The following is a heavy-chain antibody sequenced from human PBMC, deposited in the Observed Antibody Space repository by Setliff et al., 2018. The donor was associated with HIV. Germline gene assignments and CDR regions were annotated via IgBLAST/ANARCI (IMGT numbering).Heavy chain of an antibody. CDR2: SSAYNGNT. V-gene: IGHV1-18*01. J-gene: IGHJ4*02. CDR3: ATARSKVRLGELSLFDY. D-gene: IGHD3-16*02. CDR1: GYTFTTYG. Sequence: ASVKVSCKASGYTFTTYGINWVRQAPGQGLEWMGWSSAYNGNTNYAQKLQGRVTMTTGTSTSTAYMELRSLRSDDTAVYYCATARSKVRLGELSLFDYWGQGTLVTVSS.